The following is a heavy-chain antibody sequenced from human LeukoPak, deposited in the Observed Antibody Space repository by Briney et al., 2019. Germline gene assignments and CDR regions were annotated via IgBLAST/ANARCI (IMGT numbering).Heavy chain of an antibody. CDR3: ASHGTPNSYFDN. Sequence: SETLSLTCTVSGGSISRYYWSWIRQPPGKGLEWIGYIYYSESTNYNPSLKSRVTISIDTSKNQFSLKLSSVTAADTAVYYCASHGTPNSYFDNWGQGILVTVSS. V-gene: IGHV4-59*08. CDR2: IYYSEST. CDR1: GGSISRYY. D-gene: IGHD4-23*01. J-gene: IGHJ4*02.